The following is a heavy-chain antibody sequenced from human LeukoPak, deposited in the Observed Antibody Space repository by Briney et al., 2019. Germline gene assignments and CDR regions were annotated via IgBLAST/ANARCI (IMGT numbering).Heavy chain of an antibody. Sequence: GGSLRLSCAASGFTFSDYYMSWVRQAPGKGLEWVSSINSGSTYTYYTESVKGRFTVSRDNAKNSLFLQMNSLRAEDTAIYYCARSLTTLTYEGYWGQGTLVTVSS. J-gene: IGHJ4*02. CDR2: INSGSTYT. D-gene: IGHD1-1*01. V-gene: IGHV3-11*06. CDR1: GFTFSDYY. CDR3: ARSLTTLTYEGY.